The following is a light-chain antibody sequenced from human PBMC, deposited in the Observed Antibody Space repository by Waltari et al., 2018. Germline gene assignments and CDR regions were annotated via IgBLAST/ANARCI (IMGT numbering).Light chain of an antibody. Sequence: QSVLTQPPSASGTPGQRSSIACSVRNSNLGSNSLYWYQQLPGMAPKLLIYRNNQRPSGVPDRFSGSKYGTSASLAISGLRSEDEAVYYCASWDDSHYVFGPGTKVTVL. CDR3: ASWDDSHYV. V-gene: IGLV1-47*01. CDR2: RNN. J-gene: IGLJ1*01. CDR1: NSNLGSNS.